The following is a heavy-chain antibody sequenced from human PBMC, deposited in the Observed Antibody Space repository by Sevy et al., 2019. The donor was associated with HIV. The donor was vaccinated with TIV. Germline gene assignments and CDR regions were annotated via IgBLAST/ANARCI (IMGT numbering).Heavy chain of an antibody. D-gene: IGHD3-10*01. CDR2: ISGSGGST. CDR3: AKDNHDTYYYGSGSPLGFMDV. Sequence: GGSLRLSCAASGFTFSSYAMSWVRQAPGKGLEWVSAISGSGGSTYYADSVKGRFTISRDNSKNTLYLQMNSLRAEDTAVYYCAKDNHDTYYYGSGSPLGFMDVWGKGTTVTVSS. J-gene: IGHJ6*03. V-gene: IGHV3-23*01. CDR1: GFTFSSYA.